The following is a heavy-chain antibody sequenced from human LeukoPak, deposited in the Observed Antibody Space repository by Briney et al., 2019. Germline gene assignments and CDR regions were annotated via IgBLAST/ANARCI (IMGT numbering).Heavy chain of an antibody. J-gene: IGHJ3*02. CDR3: ARDPSRRGDAFDI. V-gene: IGHV3-66*02. Sequence: GGSLRLSCAASGFTVSSNYMSWVRQAPGKGLEWVSVICSGGSTYYADSVKGRFTISRDNSKNTLYLQMNSLRAEDTAVYYCARDPSRRGDAFDIWGQGTMVTVSS. CDR2: ICSGGST. CDR1: GFTVSSNY.